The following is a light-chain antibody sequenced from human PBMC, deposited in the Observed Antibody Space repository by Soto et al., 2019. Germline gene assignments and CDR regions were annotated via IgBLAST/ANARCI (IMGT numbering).Light chain of an antibody. V-gene: IGKV3-15*01. J-gene: IGKJ5*01. Sequence: DIVMTQSPATLSVSPGERATLSCRASQSVSKSLAWYQQKPGQAPRLLIYSASTRATGIPARFSGSGSETEFTLTISSLQSEDFAVYYCQQYNNWPPITFGQGTRLEIK. CDR1: QSVSKS. CDR2: SAS. CDR3: QQYNNWPPIT.